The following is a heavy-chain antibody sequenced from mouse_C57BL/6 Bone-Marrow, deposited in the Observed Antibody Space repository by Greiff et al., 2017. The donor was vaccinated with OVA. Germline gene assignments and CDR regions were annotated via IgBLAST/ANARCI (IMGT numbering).Heavy chain of an antibody. CDR3: ARGDYGSSDWYFDV. CDR2: ISYSGST. Sequence: EVKLVESGPGMVKPSQSLSLTCTVTGYSITSGYDWQWIRHFPGNQMEWMGYISYSGSTNYNPSLKSRISITHDTSKNHFFLKLNSVTTEDTATYYCARGDYGSSDWYFDVWGTGATVTVSS. V-gene: IGHV3-1*01. CDR1: GYSITSGYD. D-gene: IGHD1-1*01. J-gene: IGHJ1*03.